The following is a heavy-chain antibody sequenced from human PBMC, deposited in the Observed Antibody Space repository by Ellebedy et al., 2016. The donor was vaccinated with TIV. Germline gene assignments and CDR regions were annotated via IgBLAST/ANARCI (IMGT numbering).Heavy chain of an antibody. CDR3: ATDGSYGDFRSPAHAFET. CDR1: RFSFRSYW. Sequence: GGSLRLSCAASRFSFRSYWMSWVRQAPGRGLEWVANINQDESQRYYVDSVKGRFTISRDNTKSSLYLQMNSLRAEDTAVYYCATDGSYGDFRSPAHAFETWGQGTMVSVSS. V-gene: IGHV3-7*01. D-gene: IGHD4-17*01. CDR2: INQDESQR. J-gene: IGHJ3*02.